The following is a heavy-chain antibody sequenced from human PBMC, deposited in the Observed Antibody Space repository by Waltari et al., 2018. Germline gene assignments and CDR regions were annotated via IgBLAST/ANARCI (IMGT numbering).Heavy chain of an antibody. Sequence: VQLVESGGGLGQLGGSLGFSCAASGFASSCFEINWVRQAPGKGLEWVAFISSSSSTIYYADSVKGRFTISRDNTENSLSLQMNSLRAEDTALYYCARGLYDTSGCLDYWGQGTLVAVSS. CDR1: GFASSCFE. V-gene: IGHV3-48*03. CDR2: ISSSSSTI. J-gene: IGHJ4*02. D-gene: IGHD3-22*01. CDR3: ARGLYDTSGCLDY.